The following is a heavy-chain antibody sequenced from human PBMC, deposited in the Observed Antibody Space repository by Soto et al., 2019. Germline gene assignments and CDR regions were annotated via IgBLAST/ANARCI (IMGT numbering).Heavy chain of an antibody. Sequence: GASVKVSCKASVYTFTSYAIHWVRQAPGQGLEWMGWISAYNGNTKYAQKLQGRVTMTTDTSTSTAYMELRSLRSDDTAVYYCAREPNYFDYWGQGTLVTVSS. CDR2: ISAYNGNT. V-gene: IGHV1-18*01. CDR1: VYTFTSYA. CDR3: AREPNYFDY. J-gene: IGHJ4*02.